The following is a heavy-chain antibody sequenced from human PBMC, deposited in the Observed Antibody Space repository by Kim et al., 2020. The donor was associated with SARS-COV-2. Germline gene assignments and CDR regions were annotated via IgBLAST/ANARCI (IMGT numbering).Heavy chain of an antibody. CDR3: AGGFVTGKVDY. V-gene: IGHV3-48*03. Sequence: GGSLRLSCAASGFTFSSYEMNWVRQAPGKGLEWVSYISSSGSTIYYADSVKGRFTISRDNAKNSLYLQMNSLRAEDTAVYYCAGGFVTGKVDYWGPGTLVTVSS. D-gene: IGHD3-9*01. CDR1: GFTFSSYE. J-gene: IGHJ4*02. CDR2: ISSSGSTI.